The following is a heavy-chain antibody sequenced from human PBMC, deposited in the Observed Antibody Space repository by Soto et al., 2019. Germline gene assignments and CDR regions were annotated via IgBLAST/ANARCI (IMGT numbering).Heavy chain of an antibody. CDR2: VIPIFGTT. Sequence: QVQLVQSGAEVKKPGSSVKVSCKASGGTFSSYPINWVRQAPGQGLEWMGGVIPIFGTTNYAQKLQGRVTITADESTTTAYMEMSSLRSDDTAVYYCARESSTSPYYYGMDVWGQGTTVTVSS. D-gene: IGHD1-1*01. CDR3: ARESSTSPYYYGMDV. J-gene: IGHJ6*02. CDR1: GGTFSSYP. V-gene: IGHV1-69*01.